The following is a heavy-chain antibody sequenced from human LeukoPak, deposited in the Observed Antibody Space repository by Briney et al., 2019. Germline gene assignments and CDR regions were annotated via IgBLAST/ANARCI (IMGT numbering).Heavy chain of an antibody. CDR1: GGSISSGGYY. V-gene: IGHV4-31*03. CDR2: IYYSGST. Sequence: SETLSLTCTVSGGSISSGGYYWSWIRQHPGKGLEWIGYIYYSGSTYYNPSLKSRVTISVDTSKNQFSLKLSSVTAADTAVYYCARGPNDYSARGWFDPWGQGTLVTVSS. J-gene: IGHJ5*02. D-gene: IGHD4-11*01. CDR3: ARGPNDYSARGWFDP.